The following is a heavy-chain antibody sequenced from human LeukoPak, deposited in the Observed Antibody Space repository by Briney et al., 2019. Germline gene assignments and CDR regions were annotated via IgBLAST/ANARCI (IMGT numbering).Heavy chain of an antibody. D-gene: IGHD5-24*01. J-gene: IGHJ4*02. V-gene: IGHV1-2*04. CDR2: INPNSGGT. Sequence: GASVKVSCKASGYMFIAYYMHWVRQAPGQGLEWMGWINPNSGGTNYAQKFQGWVTMTRDTSISTAYMELSRLRSDDTAVYYCARAGTVEMTPLDYWGQGTLVTVSS. CDR1: GYMFIAYY. CDR3: ARAGTVEMTPLDY.